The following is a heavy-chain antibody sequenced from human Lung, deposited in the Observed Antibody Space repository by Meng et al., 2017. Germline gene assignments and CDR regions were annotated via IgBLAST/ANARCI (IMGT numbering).Heavy chain of an antibody. CDR3: ARGPTTMAHDFDY. D-gene: IGHD4-11*01. J-gene: IGHJ4*02. Sequence: QVQPGQWGAGPLKPSEPLSLTCVVSGGSFSDYYWSWIRQPPGKGLEWIGEINHSGSTNYNPSLESRATISVDTSQNNLSLKLSSVTAADSAVYYCARGPTTMAHDFDYWGQGTLVTVSS. V-gene: IGHV4-34*01. CDR2: INHSGST. CDR1: GGSFSDYY.